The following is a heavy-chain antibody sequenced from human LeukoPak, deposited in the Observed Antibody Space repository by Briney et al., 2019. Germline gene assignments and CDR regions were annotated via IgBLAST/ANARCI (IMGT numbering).Heavy chain of an antibody. CDR2: ISSQSGSA. J-gene: IGHJ4*02. CDR1: GGSISSSNW. Sequence: KPSETLSLTCAVSGGSISSSNWWTWVRQPPGKGVEWIGEISSQSGSANYNPSLMRRVTISVDKSKNLFSLRLSSVTAADTAVYYCAKIYCSSITCYFDFWGQGTLVTVSS. CDR3: AKIYCSSITCYFDF. V-gene: IGHV4-4*02. D-gene: IGHD2-2*01.